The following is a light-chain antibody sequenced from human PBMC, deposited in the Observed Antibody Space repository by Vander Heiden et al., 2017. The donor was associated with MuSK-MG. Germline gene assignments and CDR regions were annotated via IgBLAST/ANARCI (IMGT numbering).Light chain of an antibody. CDR2: EVS. CDR3: SSYTSRSTYV. Sequence: QSALPQPASVSGSPGPSITISCTGTSSDVGGYNYVSWYQHHPGKAPKLMIFEVSNRPSGVSDRFSGSKSVNTASLTISGLQADDEADYYCSSYTSRSTYVFGTGSKVTVL. J-gene: IGLJ1*01. V-gene: IGLV2-14*01. CDR1: SSDVGGYNY.